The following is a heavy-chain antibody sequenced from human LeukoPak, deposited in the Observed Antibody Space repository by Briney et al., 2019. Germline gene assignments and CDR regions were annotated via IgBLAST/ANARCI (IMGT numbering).Heavy chain of an antibody. CDR3: ARPSGYDWGDYFDY. V-gene: IGHV1-18*01. J-gene: IGHJ4*02. Sequence: GSVKVSCKASGYTFTSYGISWVRQAPGQGLEWMGWISAYNSNTNYAQKLQGRVTMTTDTSTSTACMELRSLRSDDTAVYYCARPSGYDWGDYFDYWGQGTLVTVSS. D-gene: IGHD5-12*01. CDR2: ISAYNSNT. CDR1: GYTFTSYG.